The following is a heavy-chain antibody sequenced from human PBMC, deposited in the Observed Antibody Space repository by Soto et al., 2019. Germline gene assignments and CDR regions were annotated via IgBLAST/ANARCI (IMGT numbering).Heavy chain of an antibody. CDR1: GASISSSSFY. CDR3: AANVDYMLRYVYGMDV. CDR2: IYYDGST. J-gene: IGHJ6*02. D-gene: IGHD4-4*01. V-gene: IGHV4-39*07. Sequence: SETLSLTCTVSGASISSSSFYWGWIRQPPGKGLESIANIYYDGSTYYNPSLKSRVTISVDTSKNQFSLKLSSVTAADTAVYYCAANVDYMLRYVYGMDVWGQGTTVTVSS.